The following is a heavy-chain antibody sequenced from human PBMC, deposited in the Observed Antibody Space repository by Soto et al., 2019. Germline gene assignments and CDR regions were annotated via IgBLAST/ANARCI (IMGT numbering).Heavy chain of an antibody. J-gene: IGHJ4*02. CDR1: GGSISSSSYY. Sequence: SETLSLTCTVSGGSISSSSYYWGWIRQPPGKGLEWIGSIYYSGSTYYNPSLKSRVTISVDTSKNQFSLKLSSVTAADAAVYYCARRDFTMVRGVFDYWGQGTLVTVSS. CDR2: IYYSGST. CDR3: ARRDFTMVRGVFDY. D-gene: IGHD3-10*01. V-gene: IGHV4-39*01.